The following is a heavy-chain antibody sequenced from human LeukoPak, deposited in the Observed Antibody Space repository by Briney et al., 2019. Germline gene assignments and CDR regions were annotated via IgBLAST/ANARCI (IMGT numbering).Heavy chain of an antibody. Sequence: PGGSLRLSCAASGFTFSSYGMHWVRQAPGKGLEWVAVISYDGSNKYYADSVKGRFTISRDNSKNTLYLQMNSLRAEDTAVYYRAKLTDCGGDCYSGDHFDYWGQGTLVTVSS. CDR2: ISYDGSNK. D-gene: IGHD2-21*02. J-gene: IGHJ4*02. CDR3: AKLTDCGGDCYSGDHFDY. V-gene: IGHV3-30*18. CDR1: GFTFSSYG.